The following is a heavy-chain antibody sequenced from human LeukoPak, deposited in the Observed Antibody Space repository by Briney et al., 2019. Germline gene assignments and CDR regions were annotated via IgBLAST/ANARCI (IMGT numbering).Heavy chain of an antibody. D-gene: IGHD5-18*01. CDR3: ARGFKIQLWLLEVQSYYYYYMDV. CDR1: GYTFTSYD. CDR2: MNPNSGNT. Sequence: ASVKVSCKASGYTFTSYDINWVRQATGQGLEWMGWMNPNSGNTGYAQKFQGRVTMTRYTSISTAYMELSSLRSEDTAVYYCARGFKIQLWLLEVQSYYYYYMDVWGKGTTVTISS. J-gene: IGHJ6*03. V-gene: IGHV1-8*01.